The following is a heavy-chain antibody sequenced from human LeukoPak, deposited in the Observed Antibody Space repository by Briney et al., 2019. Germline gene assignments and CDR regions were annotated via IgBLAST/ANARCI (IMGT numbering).Heavy chain of an antibody. CDR1: GFTFSNHG. V-gene: IGHV3-23*01. D-gene: IGHD3-10*01. Sequence: GGSLRLSCSASGFTFSNHGMNWVRQAPGKGLEWVSGISPSGDITYYADSVKGRFTISRDNSKNTVYLQVISLTAEDTAVYYCAKDDAWLRFGEWSQGTLVTVSS. J-gene: IGHJ4*02. CDR2: ISPSGDIT. CDR3: AKDDAWLRFGE.